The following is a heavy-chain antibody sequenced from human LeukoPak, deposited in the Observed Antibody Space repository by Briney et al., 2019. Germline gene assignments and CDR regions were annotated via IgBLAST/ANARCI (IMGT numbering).Heavy chain of an antibody. CDR1: GFIFSTFG. J-gene: IGHJ4*02. CDR2: IRFDGSDK. D-gene: IGHD7-27*01. V-gene: IGHV3-30*02. Sequence: GGSLRLSCTTSGFIFSTFGMHWVRQAPGKGLEWVAFIRFDGSDKYYADSVKGRFTISRDNSQNTLYLQMTSLRADDTAVYYCAKGISNWANLDYWGQGTLVTVSS. CDR3: AKGISNWANLDY.